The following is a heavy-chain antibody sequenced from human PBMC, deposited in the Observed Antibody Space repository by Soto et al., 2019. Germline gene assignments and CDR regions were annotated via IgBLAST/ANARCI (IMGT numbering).Heavy chain of an antibody. Sequence: ASVKVSCKASGYTFTSYDINWVRQATGQGLEWMGWMNPNSGNTGYAQKFQGRVTMTRNTSISTAYMELSSLRSEDTAVYCCARGPMHCTNGVCYGTDYYFDYWGQGTLVTVSS. V-gene: IGHV1-8*01. CDR2: MNPNSGNT. CDR1: GYTFTSYD. CDR3: ARGPMHCTNGVCYGTDYYFDY. J-gene: IGHJ4*02. D-gene: IGHD2-8*01.